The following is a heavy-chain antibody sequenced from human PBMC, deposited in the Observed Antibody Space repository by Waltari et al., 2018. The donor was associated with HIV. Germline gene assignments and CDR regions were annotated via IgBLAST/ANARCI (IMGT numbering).Heavy chain of an antibody. J-gene: IGHJ4*02. CDR3: ARQRWLQGMGFDY. CDR1: GGSISSYY. Sequence: QVQLQESGPGLVKPSETLSLTCTVSGGSISSYYWSWIRQPPGKGLEWIGYIYYSGSTNYNPSLKSRVTISVETSKNQFSLKLSSVTAADTAVYYCARQRWLQGMGFDYWGQGTLVTVSS. CDR2: IYYSGST. D-gene: IGHD5-12*01. V-gene: IGHV4-59*08.